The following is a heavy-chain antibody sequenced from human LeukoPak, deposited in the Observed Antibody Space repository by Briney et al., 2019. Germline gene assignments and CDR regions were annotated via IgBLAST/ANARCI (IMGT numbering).Heavy chain of an antibody. CDR3: ARDTCDGGDCFNWFDP. CDR1: GYSFTDYY. J-gene: IGHJ5*02. Sequence: ASVKVSCKASGYSFTDYYIHWARQAPGQGLEWVGWINPKGDGINYAPEFQGRVTMTRDTSITTAYMELSSLRSDDTAMYYCARDTCDGGDCFNWFDPWGQGTLVTVSS. CDR2: INPKGDGI. D-gene: IGHD2-21*02. V-gene: IGHV1-2*02.